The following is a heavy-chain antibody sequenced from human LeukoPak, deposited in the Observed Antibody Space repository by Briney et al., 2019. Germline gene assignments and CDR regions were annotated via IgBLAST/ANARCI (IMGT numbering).Heavy chain of an antibody. Sequence: SVQVSCKASGYTFTSYGISWVRQAPGQGLEWMGGIIPIFGTAKYAQKFQGRVTITTDESTSTVYMELSSLRSEDTAVYYCARDRSFSSPDAFDIWGQGTMVTVSS. CDR3: ARDRSFSSPDAFDI. V-gene: IGHV1-69*05. D-gene: IGHD6-6*01. CDR1: GYTFTSYG. CDR2: IIPIFGTA. J-gene: IGHJ3*02.